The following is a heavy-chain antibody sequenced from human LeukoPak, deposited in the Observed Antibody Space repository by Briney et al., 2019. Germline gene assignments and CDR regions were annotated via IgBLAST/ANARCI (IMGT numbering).Heavy chain of an antibody. CDR3: ARVRLDFDY. J-gene: IGHJ4*02. Sequence: AGGSLRLSCAASGFTFSSYAMHWVRQAPGKGLEWVAVISYDGSNKYYAVSVKGRFTISRDNSKNTLYLQMNSLRAEDTAVYYCARVRLDFDYWGQGTLVTVSS. CDR2: ISYDGSNK. CDR1: GFTFSSYA. V-gene: IGHV3-30-3*01.